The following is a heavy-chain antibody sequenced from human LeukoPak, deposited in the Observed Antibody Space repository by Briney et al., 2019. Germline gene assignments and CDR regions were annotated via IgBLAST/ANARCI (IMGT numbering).Heavy chain of an antibody. V-gene: IGHV3-23*01. Sequence: GGSLRLSCAASVFTFFSYPMNWVRQAPGKGLEWVSAISGSGGSTYYADSVKGRLTISRDNPKHTLYLQMNSLRGEDTAVYYCARDGEPRLDWYFDLWGRGTLVTVSS. CDR1: VFTFFSYP. CDR2: ISGSGGST. CDR3: ARDGEPRLDWYFDL. J-gene: IGHJ2*01. D-gene: IGHD2-21*01.